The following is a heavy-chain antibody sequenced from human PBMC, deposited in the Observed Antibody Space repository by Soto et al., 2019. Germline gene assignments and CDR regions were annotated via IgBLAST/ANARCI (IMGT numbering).Heavy chain of an antibody. CDR1: GYTFTGYY. Sequence: ASVKVSCKASGYTFTGYYMHWVRQAPGQGLEWMGWINPNSGGTNYAKKFQGRVTMTRDTSISTAYMELSRLRSDDTAVYYCARAREGLRYFDWPTNWFDPSGQGTLXTV. J-gene: IGHJ5*02. V-gene: IGHV1-2*02. CDR3: ARAREGLRYFDWPTNWFDP. CDR2: INPNSGGT. D-gene: IGHD3-9*01.